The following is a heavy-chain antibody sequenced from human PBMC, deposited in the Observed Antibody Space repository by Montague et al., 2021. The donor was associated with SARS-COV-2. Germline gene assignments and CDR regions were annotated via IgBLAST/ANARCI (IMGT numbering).Heavy chain of an antibody. D-gene: IGHD3-9*01. J-gene: IGHJ4*02. CDR3: ARASDYDDLPGDLTECFDL. CDR1: GGSFSGYY. Sequence: SETLSLTYAVYGGSFSGYYWSWIRQPPGRGLEWIGEIIHSGNTNFNPSLKSRLTISVDTSKSQFSLKVSSVTAADTAVYFCARASDYDDLPGDLTECFDLWGQGTLVTASS. V-gene: IGHV4-34*12. CDR2: IIHSGNT.